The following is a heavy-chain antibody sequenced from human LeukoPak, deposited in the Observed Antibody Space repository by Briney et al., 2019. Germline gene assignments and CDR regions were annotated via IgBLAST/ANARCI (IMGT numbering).Heavy chain of an antibody. Sequence: ASVKVSCKASGYTFTSYGISWVRQAPGQGLAWMGWISAYNGNTNYAQKLQGRVTMTTDTSTSTAYMELRSLRSDDTAVYYCARDDIVVVPAAITVLDYWGQGTLVTVSS. D-gene: IGHD2-2*01. V-gene: IGHV1-18*01. CDR1: GYTFTSYG. CDR2: ISAYNGNT. J-gene: IGHJ4*02. CDR3: ARDDIVVVPAAITVLDY.